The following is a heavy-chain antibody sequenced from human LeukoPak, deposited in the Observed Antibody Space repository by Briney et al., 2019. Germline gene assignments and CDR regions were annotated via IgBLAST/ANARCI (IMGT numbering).Heavy chain of an antibody. D-gene: IGHD1-26*01. V-gene: IGHV3-53*01. CDR3: ARELREHGVFDI. Sequence: GGSLRLSCAASGFTFSSYGMHWVRQAPGKGLEWVSEIYSDGRTYYTASVKGRFSISRDNSKNTVYLQMNSLRAEDTAVYYCARELREHGVFDIWGQGTMVTVSS. J-gene: IGHJ3*02. CDR2: IYSDGRT. CDR1: GFTFSSYG.